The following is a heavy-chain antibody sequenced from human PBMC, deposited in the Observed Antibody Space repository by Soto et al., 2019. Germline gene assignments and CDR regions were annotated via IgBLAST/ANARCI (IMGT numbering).Heavy chain of an antibody. J-gene: IGHJ4*02. D-gene: IGHD3-10*01. Sequence: GGSLRLSCAASGFTFSSYAMHWVRQAPGKGLEWVAVISHDGSNKYYADSVKGRFTISRDNSKNTLYLQMNSLRAEDTAVYYCARDRGFFGEFLDYWGQGTLVTVSS. V-gene: IGHV3-30-3*01. CDR3: ARDRGFFGEFLDY. CDR2: ISHDGSNK. CDR1: GFTFSSYA.